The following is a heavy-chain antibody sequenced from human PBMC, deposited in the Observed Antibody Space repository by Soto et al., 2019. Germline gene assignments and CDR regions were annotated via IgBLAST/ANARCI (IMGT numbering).Heavy chain of an antibody. Sequence: EVQLVESGGGSVQPGGSLRLSCTASGFSVSDHFMDWVRQTPGKGLEWVGQIRNRASGDTTFYAASVKGRFTVSRDDSXXXXXXXXXXXXXXXXXVYYCASSITQLLTEWGQGTLVAVAS. V-gene: IGHV3-72*01. D-gene: IGHD3-22*01. CDR2: IRNRASGDTT. CDR3: ASSITQLLTE. CDR1: GFSVSDHF. J-gene: IGHJ4*02.